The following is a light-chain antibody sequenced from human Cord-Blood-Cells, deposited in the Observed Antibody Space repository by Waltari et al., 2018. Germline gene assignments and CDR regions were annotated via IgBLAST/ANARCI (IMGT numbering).Light chain of an antibody. V-gene: IGKV1-5*03. J-gene: IGKJ1*01. CDR3: QQYNSYST. CDR1: QSISSW. CDR2: KAS. Sequence: DIQMTQSPATLSASVGDRVTITCRASQSISSWLAWYQQKPGKAPKLLIYKASSLESVVPSRFSGGVSGTEFTLTISSLQPDDFATYYCQQYNSYSTFGQGTKVEIK.